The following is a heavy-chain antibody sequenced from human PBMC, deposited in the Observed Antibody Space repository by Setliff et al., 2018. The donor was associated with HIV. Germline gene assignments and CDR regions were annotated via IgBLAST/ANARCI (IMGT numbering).Heavy chain of an antibody. CDR2: IYSRGNT. D-gene: IGHD3-10*01. CDR1: GDSVSNDTYY. V-gene: IGHV4-39*07. Sequence: SETLSLTCIVSGDSVSNDTYYWDWIRQSPGKGLEWIGSIYSRGNTYYTSSLKRRVTISIHTSRNQFSLKLNPVTAADSAVYYCARRQAEDYGSGRFDCWGHGMLVTVSS. CDR3: ARRQAEDYGSGRFDC. J-gene: IGHJ4*01.